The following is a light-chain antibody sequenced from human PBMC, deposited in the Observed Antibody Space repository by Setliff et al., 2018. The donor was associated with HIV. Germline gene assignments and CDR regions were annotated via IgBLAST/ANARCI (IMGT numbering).Light chain of an antibody. Sequence: LTQPAAVSGSPGQSITISCTGSNSNIGTYNLVSWYQQVPGRAPRLMIFEDNKRPSGVSDRFSGSKSGYTASLTISGLQPGDEADYYCCSYAGRNTFHMIFGGGTKSPS. CDR1: NSNIGTYNL. V-gene: IGLV2-23*02. CDR2: EDN. J-gene: IGLJ2*01. CDR3: CSYAGRNTFHMI.